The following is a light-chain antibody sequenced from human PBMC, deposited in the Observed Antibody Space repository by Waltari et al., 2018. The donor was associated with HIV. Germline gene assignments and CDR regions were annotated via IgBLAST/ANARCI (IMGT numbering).Light chain of an antibody. J-gene: IGLJ2*01. Sequence: SSVLTQPPSTSLAPGQTARITCGGNNIGRKSVHWYQQRPGQAPVLVIYEDSDRPSGIPERFSGSNSGNTATLTISRVEAGDEADYYCQVWDTSSDHPGVVFGGGTKLTVL. CDR2: EDS. CDR1: NIGRKS. V-gene: IGLV3-21*02. CDR3: QVWDTSSDHPGVV.